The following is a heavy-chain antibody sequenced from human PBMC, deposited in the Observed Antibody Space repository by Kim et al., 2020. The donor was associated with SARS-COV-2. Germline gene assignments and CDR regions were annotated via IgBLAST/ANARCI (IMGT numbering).Heavy chain of an antibody. CDR3: ARNYGSGSYPSDY. CDR2: ISSSSSYT. CDR1: GFTFSDYY. V-gene: IGHV3-11*06. D-gene: IGHD3-10*01. Sequence: GGSLRLSCAASGFTFSDYYMSWIRQAPGKGLEWVSYISSSSSYTNYADSVKGRFTISRDNAKNSLYLQMNSLRAEDTAVYYCARNYGSGSYPSDYWGQGTLVTVSS. J-gene: IGHJ4*02.